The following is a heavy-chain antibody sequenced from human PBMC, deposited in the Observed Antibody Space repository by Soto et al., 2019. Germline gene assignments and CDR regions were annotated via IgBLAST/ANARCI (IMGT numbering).Heavy chain of an antibody. V-gene: IGHV4-39*01. D-gene: IGHD2-15*01. CDR3: ARHPLYCSGGSCYLGYFDY. CDR2: IHYSGST. J-gene: IGHJ4*02. CDR1: GGSISSSTYY. Sequence: QLQLQESGPGLVKPSETLSLTCTVSGGSISSSTYYWGWIRQPPGKGLEWIGSIHYSGSTYYNSSLKSRVTISVDTSKNQLSLKLTSVTAADTAVYYCARHPLYCSGGSCYLGYFDYWGQGTLVTVSS.